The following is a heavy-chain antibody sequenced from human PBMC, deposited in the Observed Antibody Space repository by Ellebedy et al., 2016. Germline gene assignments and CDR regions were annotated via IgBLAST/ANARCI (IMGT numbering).Heavy chain of an antibody. CDR3: AKDPRPHTYGQLVVD. V-gene: IGHV3-30*18. D-gene: IGHD6-13*01. CDR2: ISHDGSKK. J-gene: IGHJ4*02. CDR1: GFRFSSYG. Sequence: GGSLRLSXAASGFRFSSYGMHWVRQAPGKGLEWVAVISHDGSKKYYAESVKGRFAISRDNSKNTLYLHMDSLRADDTAVFFCAKDPRPHTYGQLVVDWGQGTLVTVSS.